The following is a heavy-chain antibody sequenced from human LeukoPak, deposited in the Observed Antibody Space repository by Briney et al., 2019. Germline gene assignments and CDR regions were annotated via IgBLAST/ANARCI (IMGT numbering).Heavy chain of an antibody. CDR3: ASFHRQLWIVY. Sequence: SVKVSCKASGGTFSSYAISWVRQAPGQGLVWMGRIIPIFGTANYAQKFQGRVTITTDESTSTAYMELSSLRSEDTAVYYCASFHRQLWIVYWGQGTLVTVSS. CDR1: GGTFSSYA. D-gene: IGHD5-18*01. J-gene: IGHJ4*02. CDR2: IIPIFGTA. V-gene: IGHV1-69*05.